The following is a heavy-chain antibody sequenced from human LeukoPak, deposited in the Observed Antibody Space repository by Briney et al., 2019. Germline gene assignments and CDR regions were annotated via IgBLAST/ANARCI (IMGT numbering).Heavy chain of an antibody. CDR3: ARVGYYDSSGYYPVPFDN. CDR1: GFDFGAYE. V-gene: IGHV3-21*01. J-gene: IGHJ4*02. CDR2: TSRGNSYI. Sequence: GGSLRLSCAASGFDFGAYEMNWVRQAPGKGLEWVSSTSRGNSYIYYADSLKGRFTISRDDAKSSLYLQMNSLRAEDTAVYYCARVGYYDSSGYYPVPFDNWGQGTLVTVSS. D-gene: IGHD3-22*01.